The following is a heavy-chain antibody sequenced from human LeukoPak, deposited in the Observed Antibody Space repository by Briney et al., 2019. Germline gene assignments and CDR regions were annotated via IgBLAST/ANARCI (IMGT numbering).Heavy chain of an antibody. J-gene: IGHJ4*02. CDR1: GFTFSSYG. Sequence: GRSLRLSCAASGFTFSSYGMHWVRQAPGKGLEWVAVISYDGSNKYYADSVKGRFTISRDNSKNTPYLQMNSLRAEDTAVYYCAKDGADILTGYNYFDYWGQGTLVTVSS. CDR2: ISYDGSNK. CDR3: AKDGADILTGYNYFDY. V-gene: IGHV3-30*18. D-gene: IGHD3-9*01.